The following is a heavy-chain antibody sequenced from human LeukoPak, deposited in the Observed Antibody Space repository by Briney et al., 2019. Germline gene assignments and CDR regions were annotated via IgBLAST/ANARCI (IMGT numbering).Heavy chain of an antibody. D-gene: IGHD6-13*01. CDR3: ARAIGSSWFLFDY. CDR2: IYYSGST. V-gene: IGHV4-61*08. J-gene: IGHJ4*02. Sequence: SETLSLTCTVSGGSVSSGGYYWSWIRQPPGKGLEWIGYIYYSGSTNYNPSLKSRVTISVDTSKNQFSLKLSSVTAADTAVYYCARAIGSSWFLFDYWGQGTLVTVSS. CDR1: GGSVSSGGYY.